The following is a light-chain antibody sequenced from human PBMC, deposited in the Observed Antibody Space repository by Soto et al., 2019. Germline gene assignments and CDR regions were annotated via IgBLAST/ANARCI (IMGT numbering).Light chain of an antibody. CDR1: QVISTS. V-gene: IGKV1-9*01. Sequence: DIPLTRSPSFLSPSIGESVTITCRASQVISTSLAWYQVKPGKAPKLLIYAASTLESGVPSRFSATVSGTEFSLTITSLQPEDFATYYCQQLFDSPITCGQGTRLEIK. CDR2: AAS. J-gene: IGKJ5*01. CDR3: QQLFDSPIT.